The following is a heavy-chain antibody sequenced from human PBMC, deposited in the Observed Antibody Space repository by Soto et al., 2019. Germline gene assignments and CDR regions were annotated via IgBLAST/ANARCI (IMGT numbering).Heavy chain of an antibody. CDR3: ARGYYEDGWAFDM. V-gene: IGHV4-59*01. CDR2: IYNNGGT. J-gene: IGHJ3*02. Sequence: SETLSLTCTVSGYSISRYYWHWIRQPPGKGLEWIGFIYNNGGTNYNPSLKSRVAMSLGTSKTQFSLKLSSMTAADTAVYYCARGYYEDGWAFDMWGQGTMVTVSS. D-gene: IGHD3-22*01. CDR1: GYSISRYY.